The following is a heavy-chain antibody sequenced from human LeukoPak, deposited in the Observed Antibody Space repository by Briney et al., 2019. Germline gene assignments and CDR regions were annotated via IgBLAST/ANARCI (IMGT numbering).Heavy chain of an antibody. Sequence: SETLSLTCTVSGGSISSYYWNCIRQPPGKGLEWIGYINYIRTTDYNPPLKSRVTISLDTSQNRFSLKLSSVTAADTAMYYCARSYSSSDHYYYYGMDVWGQGTTVTVSS. J-gene: IGHJ6*02. CDR2: INYIRTT. D-gene: IGHD6-13*01. CDR3: ARSYSSSDHYYYYGMDV. V-gene: IGHV4-59*08. CDR1: GGSISSYY.